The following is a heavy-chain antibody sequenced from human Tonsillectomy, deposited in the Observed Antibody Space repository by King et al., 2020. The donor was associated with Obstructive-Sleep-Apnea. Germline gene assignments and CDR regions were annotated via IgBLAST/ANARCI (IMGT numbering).Heavy chain of an antibody. V-gene: IGHV1-18*04. D-gene: IGHD1-26*01. CDR1: GYTVASYG. Sequence: VQLVESGAEVKKPGASVKVSCKASGYTVASYGISWVRQAPGQGLEWMGWISGYNGNTKYAQKFQGRVTMTTDTSTSTAYMELRSLRSDDTAVYYCARGRLGADYYYYGMDAWGQGTTVTVSS. CDR2: ISGYNGNT. CDR3: ARGRLGADYYYYGMDA. J-gene: IGHJ6*02.